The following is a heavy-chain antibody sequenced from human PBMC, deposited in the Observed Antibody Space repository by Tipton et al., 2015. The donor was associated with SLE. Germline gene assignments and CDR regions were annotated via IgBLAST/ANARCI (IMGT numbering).Heavy chain of an antibody. CDR2: IYYSGST. V-gene: IGHV4-59*01. CDR1: GGSISTYY. Sequence: TLSLTCTVSGGSISTYYWSWIRQPPGKGLEWIGYIYYSGSTNYNPSLKSRVTISVDTSKNQFSLSLKSVTAADSAVYYCTRNLRGGVQYWRQGSPVACSS. D-gene: IGHD5/OR15-5a*01. CDR3: TRNLRGGVQY. J-gene: IGHJ4*02.